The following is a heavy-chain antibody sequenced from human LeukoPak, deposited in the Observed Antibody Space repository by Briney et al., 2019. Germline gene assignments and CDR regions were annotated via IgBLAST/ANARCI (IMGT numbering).Heavy chain of an antibody. CDR1: GLTFSSHW. D-gene: IGHD3-16*01. CDR3: AKDRMGAYVTIPDY. V-gene: IGHV3-74*01. CDR2: ITNDGSST. J-gene: IGHJ4*02. Sequence: GGSLRLSCAASGLTFSSHWMHWVRQAPGKGLVWVSRITNDGSSTTYADSVKGRFTISRDNAMNSLYLQMNSLRGEDAAFYYCAKDRMGAYVTIPDYWGQGTLVTVSS.